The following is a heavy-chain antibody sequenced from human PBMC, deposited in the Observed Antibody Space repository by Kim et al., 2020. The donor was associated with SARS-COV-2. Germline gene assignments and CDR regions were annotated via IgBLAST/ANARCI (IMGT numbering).Heavy chain of an antibody. CDR3: AKFFVLSSSSLDY. J-gene: IGHJ4*02. V-gene: IGHV3-23*01. D-gene: IGHD6-6*01. Sequence: YANSVKGRFTISRDNSKNTLYLQMNSLRAEDTDVYYCAKFFVLSSSSLDYRGQGTLVTVSS.